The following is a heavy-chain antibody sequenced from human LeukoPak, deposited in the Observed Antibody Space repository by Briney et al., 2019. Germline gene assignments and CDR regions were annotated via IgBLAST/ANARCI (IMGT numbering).Heavy chain of an antibody. V-gene: IGHV4-39*07. CDR3: ARETSQKGAHYMDV. Sequence: SETLSLTCTVSGDSISGSSYYWGWIRQPPGKGLEWIGSTFYNGRTYYKPSLKSRVTISVDTSKNQFSLRLSSVTAADTAVYYCARETSQKGAHYMDVWGKGTTITISS. D-gene: IGHD3-16*01. CDR2: TFYNGRT. CDR1: GDSISGSSYY. J-gene: IGHJ6*03.